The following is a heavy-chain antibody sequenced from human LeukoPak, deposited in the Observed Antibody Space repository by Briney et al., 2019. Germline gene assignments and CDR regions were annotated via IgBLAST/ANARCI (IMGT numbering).Heavy chain of an antibody. D-gene: IGHD3-10*01. J-gene: IGHJ4*02. CDR3: ARDCGGAYYYGAGSFDY. CDR2: IYYSGST. CDR1: GGSVSSGSYY. Sequence: SETLSLTCTVSGGSVSSGSYYWTWIRQPPGKGLEWIGNIYYSGSTNYNPSLKSRVTISVDTSKNQFSLNLSSVTAADTAVYYCARDCGGAYYYGAGSFDYWGQGTLVTVSS. V-gene: IGHV4-61*01.